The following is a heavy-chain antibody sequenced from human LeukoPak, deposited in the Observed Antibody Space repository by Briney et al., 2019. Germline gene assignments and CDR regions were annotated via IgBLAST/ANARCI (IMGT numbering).Heavy chain of an antibody. CDR1: GGSISSYY. CDR2: IYYSGST. Sequence: SETLSLTCTVSGGSISSYYWSWIRQPPGKGLEWIGYIYYSGSTNYNPSLKSRVTISVDTSKNQFSLKLSSVTAADTAVYYCARGPPGDYGDYGFDYWGQGTLVTVSS. D-gene: IGHD4-17*01. J-gene: IGHJ4*02. CDR3: ARGPPGDYGDYGFDY. V-gene: IGHV4-59*12.